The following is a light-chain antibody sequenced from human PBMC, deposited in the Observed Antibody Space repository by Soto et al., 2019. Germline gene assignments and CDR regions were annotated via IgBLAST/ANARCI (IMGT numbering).Light chain of an antibody. CDR3: QQYGSSGT. J-gene: IGKJ1*01. Sequence: EIVLTQSPGTLSLSPGERATLSCMASQSVSNNYLAWYQQKPGQAPRLLIYGASNRATGIPDRFSGSGSGTDFTLTISRLEPEDFAVYYCQQYGSSGTFGQGTKGDNK. CDR1: QSVSNNY. CDR2: GAS. V-gene: IGKV3-20*01.